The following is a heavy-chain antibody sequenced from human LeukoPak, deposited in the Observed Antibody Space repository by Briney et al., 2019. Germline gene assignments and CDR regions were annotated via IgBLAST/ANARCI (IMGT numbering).Heavy chain of an antibody. CDR3: ARDLYCSGGSCPFDY. CDR1: GGSVSGRSYY. V-gene: IGHV4-39*07. D-gene: IGHD2-15*01. Sequence: SETLSLTCSVSGGSVSGRSYYWGWIRQPPGKGLEWIGSIYYSGSTYYNPSLKSRVTISVDTSKNQFSLKLSSVTAADTAVYYCARDLYCSGGSCPFDYWGQGTLVTVSS. CDR2: IYYSGST. J-gene: IGHJ4*02.